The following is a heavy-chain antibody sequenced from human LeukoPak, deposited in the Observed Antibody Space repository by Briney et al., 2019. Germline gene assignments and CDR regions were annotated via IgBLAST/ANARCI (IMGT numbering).Heavy chain of an antibody. J-gene: IGHJ4*02. CDR1: GFTFGDYA. CDR2: IRSKAYGGTT. D-gene: IGHD5-24*01. CDR3: TRDRDVEMATIFVY. V-gene: IGHV3-49*04. Sequence: GGSLRLSCTASGFTFGDYAMSWVRQAPGKGLEWVGFIRSKAYGGTTEYAASVKGRFTISRDDSKSIAYLQMNSLKTEDTAVYYCTRDRDVEMATIFVYWGQGTQVTVSS.